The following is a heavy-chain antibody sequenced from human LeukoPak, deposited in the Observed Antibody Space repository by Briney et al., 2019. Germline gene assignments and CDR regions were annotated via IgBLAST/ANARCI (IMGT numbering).Heavy chain of an antibody. V-gene: IGHV1-69*13. Sequence: GASVKVSCKASGGTFSSYAISWVRQAPGQGREWMGGIIPIFGTADYAQKFQGRVTITADESTSTAYMELSSLRSEDTAVYYCARDGIRGIAAAGTTWFDPWGQGTLVTVSS. CDR2: IIPIFGTA. J-gene: IGHJ5*02. CDR1: GGTFSSYA. CDR3: ARDGIRGIAAAGTTWFDP. D-gene: IGHD6-13*01.